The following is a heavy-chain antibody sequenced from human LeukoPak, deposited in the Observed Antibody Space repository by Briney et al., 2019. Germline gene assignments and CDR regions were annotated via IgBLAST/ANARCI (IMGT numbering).Heavy chain of an antibody. J-gene: IGHJ6*03. Sequence: PGGSLRLSCAASGFTFSGYWMSWVRQAPGKGLEWVANIKQDGSEKYYVDSVKGRFTISRDNAKNSLYLQMNSLRAEDTAVYYCATTYNYYMDVWGKGTTATVSS. CDR2: IKQDGSEK. CDR3: ATTYNYYMDV. V-gene: IGHV3-7*01. CDR1: GFTFSGYW.